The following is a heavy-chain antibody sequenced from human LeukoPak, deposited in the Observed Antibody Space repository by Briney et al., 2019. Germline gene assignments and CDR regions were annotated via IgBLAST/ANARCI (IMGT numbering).Heavy chain of an antibody. J-gene: IGHJ4*02. CDR2: ISYDGSNK. V-gene: IGHV3-30*18. CDR3: AQAWRWLQLNY. CDR1: GFAFSSYG. D-gene: IGHD5-24*01. Sequence: GGSLRLSCAASGFAFSSYGMHWVRQAPGKGLEWVAVISYDGSNKYYADSVKGRFTISRDNSMNTLYLQMNSLRDEDTAVYYCAQAWRWLQLNYWGQGTLVTVSS.